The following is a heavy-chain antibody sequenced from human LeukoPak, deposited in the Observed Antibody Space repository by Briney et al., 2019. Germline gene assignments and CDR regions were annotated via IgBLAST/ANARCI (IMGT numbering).Heavy chain of an antibody. Sequence: PSETLSLTCAVYGGSFSGYYWSWIRQPPGKGLEWIGYIYYSGSTNYNPSLKSRVTISVDTSKNQFSLKLSSVTAADTAVYYCARVGGSGSYYYAMDVWGQGTTVTVSS. D-gene: IGHD3-10*01. CDR3: ARVGGSGSYYYAMDV. CDR1: GGSFSGYY. V-gene: IGHV4-59*01. CDR2: IYYSGST. J-gene: IGHJ6*02.